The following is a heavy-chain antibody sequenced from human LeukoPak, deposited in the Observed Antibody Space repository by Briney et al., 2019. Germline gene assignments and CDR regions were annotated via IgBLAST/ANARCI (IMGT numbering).Heavy chain of an antibody. V-gene: IGHV3-23*01. Sequence: PGGSLRLSCAASGFTFSSYAMSWVRQAPGKGLEWVSAISGSGGSTYYADSVKGRFTISRDNSKNTLYLQMNSLRAEDTAVYYCAKDPFTMIVVVIPYFDYWGQGTLVTVSS. D-gene: IGHD3-22*01. CDR3: AKDPFTMIVVVIPYFDY. CDR2: ISGSGGST. J-gene: IGHJ4*02. CDR1: GFTFSSYA.